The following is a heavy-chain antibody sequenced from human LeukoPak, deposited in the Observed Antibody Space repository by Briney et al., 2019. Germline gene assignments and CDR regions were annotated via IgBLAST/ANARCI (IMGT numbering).Heavy chain of an antibody. J-gene: IGHJ4*02. CDR3: ARRWSLFDY. CDR2: ISSSSSTI. Sequence: GGSLRLSCAASGFTFSSYSMNWVRQAPGKGLEWVSYISSSSSTIYYADSVKGRFTISRDNAKNPLYLQMNSLRAEDTAVYYCARRWSLFDYWGQGTLVTVSS. V-gene: IGHV3-48*01. CDR1: GFTFSSYS. D-gene: IGHD2-8*01.